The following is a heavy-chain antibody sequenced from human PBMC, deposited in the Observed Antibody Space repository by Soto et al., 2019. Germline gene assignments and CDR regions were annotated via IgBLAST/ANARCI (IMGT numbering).Heavy chain of an antibody. J-gene: IGHJ6*02. CDR1: GYTFTSYA. CDR3: ARDLYYYGSGSYYKSPNYYYYYYGMDV. Sequence: ASVKVSCKASGYTFTSYAMHWVRQAPGQRLEWMGWINAGNGNTKYSQKFQGRVTITRDTSASTAYMELSSLRSEDTAVYYCARDLYYYGSGSYYKSPNYYYYYYGMDVWGQGTTVTV. V-gene: IGHV1-3*01. CDR2: INAGNGNT. D-gene: IGHD3-10*01.